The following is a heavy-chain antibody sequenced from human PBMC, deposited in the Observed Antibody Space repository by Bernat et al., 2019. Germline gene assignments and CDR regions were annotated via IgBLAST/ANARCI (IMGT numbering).Heavy chain of an antibody. CDR1: GGSISSSNW. CDR3: ARDDYYDSSGYKPLDY. J-gene: IGHJ4*02. CDR2: IYHSGST. D-gene: IGHD3-22*01. V-gene: IGHV4-4*02. Sequence: QVQLQESGPGLVKPSGTLSLTCAVSGGSISSSNWWSWVRQPPGKGVEWIGEIYHSGSTNYNPSLESRVTISVDKSKNQSSLKLSSVTAADTAVYYCARDDYYDSSGYKPLDYWGQGTLVTVSS.